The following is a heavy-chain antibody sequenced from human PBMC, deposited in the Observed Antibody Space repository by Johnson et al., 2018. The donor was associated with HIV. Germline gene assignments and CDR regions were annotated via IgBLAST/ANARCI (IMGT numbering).Heavy chain of an antibody. CDR1: GFTVSSNY. Sequence: VQLVESGGGVVQPGGSLRLSCAASGFTVSSNYMSWVRQAPGKGLEWVSVIYSGGSTYYADSVKGRFTISRDNSKNTLYLQMNSLRGEDTAVYYCAKVHSSSSNGFDIWGQGTMVTVSS. J-gene: IGHJ3*02. V-gene: IGHV3-66*01. D-gene: IGHD6-6*01. CDR3: AKVHSSSSNGFDI. CDR2: IYSGGST.